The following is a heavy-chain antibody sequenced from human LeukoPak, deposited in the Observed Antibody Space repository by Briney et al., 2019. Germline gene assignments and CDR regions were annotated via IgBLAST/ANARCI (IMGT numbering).Heavy chain of an antibody. D-gene: IGHD3-10*01. CDR2: IYYSRST. J-gene: IGHJ4*02. CDR3: ARHADSGFGQLAFDY. Sequence: PSETLSLTCSVSGGSISGSSYYWGWIRQPPGEGLEWIGSIYYSRSTYYNPSLKSRVTISVDTSKNQFSLKLSSVTAADTAVYYCARHADSGFGQLAFDYWGQGTLVTVSS. V-gene: IGHV4-39*01. CDR1: GGSISGSSYY.